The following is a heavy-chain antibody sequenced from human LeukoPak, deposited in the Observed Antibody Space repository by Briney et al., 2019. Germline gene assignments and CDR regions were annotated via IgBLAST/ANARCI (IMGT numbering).Heavy chain of an antibody. CDR1: GDSISGYY. D-gene: IGHD1-14*01. J-gene: IGHJ3*02. Sequence: SETLSLTCAVSGDSISGYYWSWVRQPPGKGLEWIVYVHYSESANYNPSLKSRVTISLDTPKNQFSLKLSSVTAADTAIYFCARDRRRDLFHAFDIWGQGTTVTVSP. CDR2: VHYSESA. V-gene: IGHV4-59*01. CDR3: ARDRRRDLFHAFDI.